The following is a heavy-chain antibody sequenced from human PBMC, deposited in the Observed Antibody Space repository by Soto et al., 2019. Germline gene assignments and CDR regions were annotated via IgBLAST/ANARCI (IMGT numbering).Heavy chain of an antibody. CDR2: INPSGGST. Sequence: QVQLVQSGAEVKKPGASVKVSCKASGYTFTSYYMHWVRQAPGQGLEWMGIINPSGGSTSYAQKFQGRVTMTRETSTSTVYMELSSLRSEDTAVYYCAREYEWLRTPGDYYYYGMDVWGQGTTVTVSS. D-gene: IGHD5-12*01. V-gene: IGHV1-46*01. J-gene: IGHJ6*02. CDR3: AREYEWLRTPGDYYYYGMDV. CDR1: GYTFTSYY.